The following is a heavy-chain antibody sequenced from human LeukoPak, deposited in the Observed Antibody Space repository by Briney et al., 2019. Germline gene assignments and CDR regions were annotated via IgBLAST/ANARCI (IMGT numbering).Heavy chain of an antibody. V-gene: IGHV4-34*01. CDR1: GGSFSGYY. CDR3: ARGDYRRSWYPVYFDY. J-gene: IGHJ4*02. Sequence: SETLSLTCAVYGGSFSGYYWSWIRQPPGKGLDWIGEINHSGSTNYNPSLKSRVTISVDTSKNPFSLKLSSVTAADTAVYYCARGDYRRSWYPVYFDYWGQGTLVTVSS. D-gene: IGHD6-13*01. CDR2: INHSGST.